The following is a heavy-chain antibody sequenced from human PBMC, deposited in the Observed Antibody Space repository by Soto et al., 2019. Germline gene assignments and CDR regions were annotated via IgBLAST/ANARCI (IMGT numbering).Heavy chain of an antibody. CDR3: ARAPDDGSGYYGALGY. Sequence: SETLSLTCTVSGGSIGSGDYYWSWIRQPPGKGLEWIGYIYYTGSTYYNPSLKSRLTMSVDTPKNQLSLTLNSVTAADTAVYYCARAPDDGSGYYGALGYWGQGALVTVSS. J-gene: IGHJ4*02. CDR2: IYYTGST. D-gene: IGHD3-22*01. CDR1: GGSIGSGDYY. V-gene: IGHV4-30-4*01.